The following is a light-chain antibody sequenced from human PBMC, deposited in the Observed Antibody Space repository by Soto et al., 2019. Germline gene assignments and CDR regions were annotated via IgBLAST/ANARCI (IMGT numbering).Light chain of an antibody. V-gene: IGKV3-11*01. CDR1: QSVTSY. CDR3: QQRSNWPHT. J-gene: IGKJ2*01. CDR2: DAS. Sequence: EIVLTQSPATLSLSPGERATLSCRASQSVTSYLAWYQYKPGQAPRLLIYDASNRATGIPARFSGSGSGTDFTLAISSLEPEDFAVYYCQQRSNWPHTVGRGTKLEIK.